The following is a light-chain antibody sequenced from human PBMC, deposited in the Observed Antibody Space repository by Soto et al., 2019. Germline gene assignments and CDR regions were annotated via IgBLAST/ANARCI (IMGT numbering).Light chain of an antibody. CDR2: EVN. V-gene: IGLV2-14*01. J-gene: IGLJ3*02. CDR1: RSDIGDSNF. Sequence: QSVLTQPASVPGSPGQSVTISCTGPRSDIGDSNFISWYQHSPGKAPRLLIYEVNNRPSGVSKRFSGSKAGNTASLTISGLLDDDEAEDVGVYYCMQALQTPMAFGQGTK. CDR3: VYYCMQALQTPMA.